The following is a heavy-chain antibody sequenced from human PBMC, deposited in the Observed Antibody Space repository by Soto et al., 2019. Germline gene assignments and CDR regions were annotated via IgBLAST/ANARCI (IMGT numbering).Heavy chain of an antibody. CDR2: IIPIFGTA. V-gene: IGHV1-69*13. Sequence: SVKVSCKASGGTFSSYAISWVRQAPGQGLERMGGIIPIFGTANYAQKFQGRVTITADESTSTAYMELSSLRSEDTAVYYCAIDRGVRDSSGYGYDAFDIWGQGTMVTVSS. J-gene: IGHJ3*02. CDR1: GGTFSSYA. D-gene: IGHD3-22*01. CDR3: AIDRGVRDSSGYGYDAFDI.